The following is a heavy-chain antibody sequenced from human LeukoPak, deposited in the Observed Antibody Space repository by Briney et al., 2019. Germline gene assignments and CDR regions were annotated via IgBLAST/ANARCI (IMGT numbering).Heavy chain of an antibody. CDR1: GYTFTSYD. D-gene: IGHD2-2*01. CDR3: ARVVPAAQKLYNWFDP. CDR2: MNPNSGNT. Sequence: DSVKVSCKASGYTFTSYDINWVRQATGQGLEWMGWMNPNSGNTGYAQKFQGRVTMTRNTSISTAYMELSSLRSEDTAVYYCARVVPAAQKLYNWFDPWGQGTLVTVSS. J-gene: IGHJ5*02. V-gene: IGHV1-8*01.